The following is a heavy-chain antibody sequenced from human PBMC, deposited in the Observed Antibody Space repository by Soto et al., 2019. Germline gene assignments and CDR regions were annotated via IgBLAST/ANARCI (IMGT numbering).Heavy chain of an antibody. CDR1: GFTFSSYA. Sequence: GGSLRLSCAASGFTFSSYAMHWVRQAPGKGLEWVAVISYDGSNKYYADSVKGRFTIPRDNSKNTLYLQMNSLRAEDTAVYYCARDWKNYYDSSGHMGYWGQGTLVTVSS. V-gene: IGHV3-30-3*01. CDR2: ISYDGSNK. D-gene: IGHD3-22*01. J-gene: IGHJ4*02. CDR3: ARDWKNYYDSSGHMGY.